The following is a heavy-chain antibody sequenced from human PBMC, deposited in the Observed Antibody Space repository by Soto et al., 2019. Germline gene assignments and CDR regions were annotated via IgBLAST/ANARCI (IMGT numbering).Heavy chain of an antibody. D-gene: IGHD1-1*01. CDR1: GFTFDTYG. CDR2: ISYEGSNT. Sequence: QVHLVESGGGVAQPGRSLRLSCVASGFTFDTYGIHWVRQAPGKGLQWVALISYEGSNTYYADSVRGRFTISRDNSKNTLYLQINALRPDDTGVHYCARVTPGNNLYYFSGLDVWGRGTSVTVSS. V-gene: IGHV3-30-3*01. CDR3: ARVTPGNNLYYFSGLDV. J-gene: IGHJ6*02.